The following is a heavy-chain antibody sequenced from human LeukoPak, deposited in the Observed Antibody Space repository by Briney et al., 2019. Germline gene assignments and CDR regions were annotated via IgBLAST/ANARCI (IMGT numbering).Heavy chain of an antibody. CDR3: ARDRGGWYAVSY. J-gene: IGHJ4*02. D-gene: IGHD6-19*01. Sequence: ASVMVSCKASGYTFTGYYMHWVRQAPGQGLEWMGWINPNSGGTNYAQKFQGRVTMTRDTSISTAYMELSRLRSDDTAVYYCARDRGGWYAVSYWGQGTLVTVSS. CDR2: INPNSGGT. CDR1: GYTFTGYY. V-gene: IGHV1-2*02.